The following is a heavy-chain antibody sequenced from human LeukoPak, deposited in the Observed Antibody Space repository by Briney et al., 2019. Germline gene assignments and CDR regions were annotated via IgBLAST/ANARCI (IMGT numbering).Heavy chain of an antibody. CDR3: ARVEVTTVTTDYYYYMDV. D-gene: IGHD4-17*01. Sequence: PSETLSLTCTVSGGSISTSNYYWGWIRQPPGKGLEWIGYIYYSGSTNYNPSLKSRVTISVDTSKNQFSLKLSSVTAADTAVYYCARVEVTTVTTDYYYYMDVWGKGTTVTISS. CDR1: GGSISTSNYY. J-gene: IGHJ6*03. CDR2: IYYSGST. V-gene: IGHV4-61*05.